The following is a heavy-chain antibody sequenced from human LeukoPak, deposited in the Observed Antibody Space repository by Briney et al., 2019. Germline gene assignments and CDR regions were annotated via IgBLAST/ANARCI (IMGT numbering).Heavy chain of an antibody. CDR2: IYHSGST. Sequence: PSQTLSLTCTVSGGSISSGDYYWSWIRQPPGQGLEWIAYIYHSGSTYYNPSLKSRVTISVDRSKNQFSLKLSSVTAADTAVYYCARGYCSGGSCYSFDYWSQGTLVTVSS. CDR3: ARGYCSGGSCYSFDY. CDR1: GGSISSGDYY. J-gene: IGHJ4*02. V-gene: IGHV4-30-2*01. D-gene: IGHD2-15*01.